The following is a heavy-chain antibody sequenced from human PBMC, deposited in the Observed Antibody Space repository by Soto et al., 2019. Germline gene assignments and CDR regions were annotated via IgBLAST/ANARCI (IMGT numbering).Heavy chain of an antibody. Sequence: QVQLVESGGGVVQPGGSLRLSCTTSGFTFNTYGMHWVRQAPGKGLEWVAIIWNDRSNKYYADSVKGRFTISRDNSKNTLYLQMNSLRSEYTALYHCARADCTGAYCYSWTFNYGVAVWGQGATVTVS. D-gene: IGHD2-15*01. V-gene: IGHV3-33*08. CDR1: GFTFNTYG. CDR2: IWNDRSNK. J-gene: IGHJ6*02. CDR3: ARADCTGAYCYSWTFNYGVAV.